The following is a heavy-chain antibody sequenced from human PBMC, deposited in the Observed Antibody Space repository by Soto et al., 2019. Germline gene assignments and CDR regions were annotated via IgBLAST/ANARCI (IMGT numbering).Heavy chain of an antibody. D-gene: IGHD7-27*01. CDR1: GGTFSSYT. V-gene: IGHV1-69*04. Sequence: GASVKVSCKASGGTFSSYTISWVRQAPGQGLEWMGRIIPILGIANYAQKFQGRVTITADKSTSTAYMELSSLRSEDTAVYYCARETGDYYYYMEVWGKGTTVNVSS. J-gene: IGHJ6*03. CDR2: IIPILGIA. CDR3: ARETGDYYYYMEV.